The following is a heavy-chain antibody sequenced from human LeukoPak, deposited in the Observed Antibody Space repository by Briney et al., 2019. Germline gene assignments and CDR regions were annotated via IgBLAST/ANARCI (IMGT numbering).Heavy chain of an antibody. CDR2: IYYSGST. D-gene: IGHD3-16*01. Sequence: SETLSLTCTVSGDSISSYYWSWIRQPPGKGLEWIGYIYYSGSTKYNPSLKSRVTISVDTSKNQFSLKLNSVTAADTAVYFCARSRRGYWYFDLWGRGTLVSVSS. J-gene: IGHJ2*01. CDR1: GDSISSYY. V-gene: IGHV4-59*01. CDR3: ARSRRGYWYFDL.